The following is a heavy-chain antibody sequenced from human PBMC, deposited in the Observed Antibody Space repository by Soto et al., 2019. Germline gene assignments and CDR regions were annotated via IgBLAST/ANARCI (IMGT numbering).Heavy chain of an antibody. Sequence: PSETLSLTCAVYGGSFSGYYWSWIRQTPGKGLEWIGEINHSGSTNYNPSLKSRVTISVDTSKNQFSLKLSSVTAADTAVYYCARIGTGQEIMITFGGHYFDYWGQGTLVTVSS. CDR1: GGSFSGYY. D-gene: IGHD3-16*01. V-gene: IGHV4-34*01. CDR3: ARIGTGQEIMITFGGHYFDY. J-gene: IGHJ4*02. CDR2: INHSGST.